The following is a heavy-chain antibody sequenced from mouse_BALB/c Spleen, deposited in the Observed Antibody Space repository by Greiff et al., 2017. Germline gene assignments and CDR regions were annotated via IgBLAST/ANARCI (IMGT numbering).Heavy chain of an antibody. J-gene: IGHJ3*01. V-gene: IGHV1-7*01. Sequence: QVQLQQSGAELAKPGASVKMSCKASGYTFTSYWMHWVKQRPGQGLEWIGYINPSTGYTEYNQKFKDKATLTADKSSSTAYMQLSSLTSEDSAVYYCARPNSFAYWGQGTLVTVAA. CDR1: GYTFTSYW. D-gene: IGHD4-1*02. CDR3: ARPNSFAY. CDR2: INPSTGYT.